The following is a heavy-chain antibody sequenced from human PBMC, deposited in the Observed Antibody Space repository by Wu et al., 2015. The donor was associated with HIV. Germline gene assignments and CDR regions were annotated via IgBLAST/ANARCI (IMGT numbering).Heavy chain of an antibody. CDR2: ITPILGST. J-gene: IGHJ5*02. CDR3: AREVGAMLADWFDP. Sequence: QVQLVQSGAGVRKPGSSVKVSCRASRDTFSRFAITWVRQAPGQGLECMGKITPILGSTVYTQKFQDRVTITADKSTSTSYMELSSLTSEDTAVYYCAREVGAMLADWFDPWGQGTLVIVSS. D-gene: IGHD3-10*02. V-gene: IGHV1-69*08. CDR1: RDTFSRFA.